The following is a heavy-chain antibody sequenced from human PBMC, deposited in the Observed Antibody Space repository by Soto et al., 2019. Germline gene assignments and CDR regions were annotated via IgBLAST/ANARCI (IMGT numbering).Heavy chain of an antibody. J-gene: IGHJ6*02. D-gene: IGHD2-2*02. CDR2: IIPIFGTA. CDR1: GGTFSSYA. Sequence: QVQLVQSGAEVKKPGSSVKVSCKASGGTFSSYAISWVRQAPGQGLEWMGGIIPIFGTANYAQKFQGRVTITADESTSTADMELSSLRSEDTAGYYCAREGHCSSTSCYKPGYYYYGMDVWGQGTTVTVSS. CDR3: AREGHCSSTSCYKPGYYYYGMDV. V-gene: IGHV1-69*01.